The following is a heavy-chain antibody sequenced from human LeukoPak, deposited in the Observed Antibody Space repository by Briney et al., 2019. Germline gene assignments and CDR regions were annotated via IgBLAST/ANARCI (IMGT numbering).Heavy chain of an antibody. J-gene: IGHJ3*02. D-gene: IGHD2/OR15-2a*01. CDR1: GGSISSYY. CDR3: ARGSMAFRALHI. V-gene: IGHV4-59*01. Sequence: SETLPLTCTVSGGSISSYYWSWIRQPPGKGLEWIGYIYYSGSTNYNPSLKSRVTISVDTSKNQFSLKLSSVTAADTAVYYCARGSMAFRALHIWGPGTMVIVSS. CDR2: IYYSGST.